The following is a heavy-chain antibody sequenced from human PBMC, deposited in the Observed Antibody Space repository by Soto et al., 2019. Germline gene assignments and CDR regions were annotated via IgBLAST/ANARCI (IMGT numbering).Heavy chain of an antibody. V-gene: IGHV4-39*01. J-gene: IGHJ4*02. CDR3: ARNLLDIVVVPAAVDY. CDR1: GGSISSSSYY. Sequence: QLQLQESGPGLVKPSETLSLTCTVSGGSISSSSYYWGWIRQPPGKGLEWIGSLYYSGSTYYNPSLKSRVTISVDTSKNQFSLKLSSVTAADTAVYYCARNLLDIVVVPAAVDYWGQGTLVTVSS. D-gene: IGHD2-2*03. CDR2: LYYSGST.